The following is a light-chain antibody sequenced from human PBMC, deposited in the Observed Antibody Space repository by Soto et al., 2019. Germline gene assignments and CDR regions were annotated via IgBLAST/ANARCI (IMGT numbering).Light chain of an antibody. J-gene: IGLJ2*01. Sequence: QSALTQPASVSGSPGQSITISCTGTSSDVCGYNYVSWYQHHPGKAPRLMIYDVSNRPSGVSNRFSGSKSGNTASLTISGLQAEDEAYYYCSSYTRSSTPVFGGGTKLTFL. CDR3: SSYTRSSTPV. CDR2: DVS. CDR1: SSDVCGYNY. V-gene: IGLV2-14*03.